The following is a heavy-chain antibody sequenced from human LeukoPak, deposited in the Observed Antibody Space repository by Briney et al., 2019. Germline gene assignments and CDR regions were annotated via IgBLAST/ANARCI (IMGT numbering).Heavy chain of an antibody. CDR1: GYTFTSYG. D-gene: IGHD3-22*01. CDR3: ARDQTRYYYDSSGYYYDY. CDR2: ISAYNGNT. V-gene: IGHV1-18*01. J-gene: IGHJ4*02. Sequence: ASVEVSCKASGYTFTSYGISWVRQAPGQGLEWMGWISAYNGNTNYAQKLQGRVTMTTDTSTSTAYMELRSLRSDDTAVYYCARDQTRYYYDSSGYYYDYWGQGTLVTVSS.